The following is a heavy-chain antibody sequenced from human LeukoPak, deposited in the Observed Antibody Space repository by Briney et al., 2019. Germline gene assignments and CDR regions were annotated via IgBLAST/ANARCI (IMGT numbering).Heavy chain of an antibody. J-gene: IGHJ4*02. CDR3: ARARRDGYNYGYFDY. D-gene: IGHD5-24*01. CDR2: IYYSGST. Sequence: SQTLSLTCTVSGGSISRGGYYWSWIRQHPGKGLEWIGYIYYSGSTYYNPSLKSRVTISVDTSKNQFSLKLSSVTAADTAVYYCARARRDGYNYGYFDYWGQGTLVTVSS. CDR1: GGSISRGGYY. V-gene: IGHV4-31*03.